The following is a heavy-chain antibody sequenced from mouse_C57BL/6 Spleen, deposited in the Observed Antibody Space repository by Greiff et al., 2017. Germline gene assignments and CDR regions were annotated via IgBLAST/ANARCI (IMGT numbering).Heavy chain of an antibody. CDR1: GYTFTSYD. J-gene: IGHJ1*03. V-gene: IGHV1-85*01. D-gene: IGHD1-1*01. Sequence: VQLQESGPELVKPGASVKLSCKASGYTFTSYDINWVQQRPGQGLEWIGWIYPRDGSTTYNEKFKGKATLTIDTSSSTAYMELQSLTSEDSAVYFCAKNYCYGSSYWYFDVWGTGTTVTVSS. CDR3: AKNYCYGSSYWYFDV. CDR2: IYPRDGST.